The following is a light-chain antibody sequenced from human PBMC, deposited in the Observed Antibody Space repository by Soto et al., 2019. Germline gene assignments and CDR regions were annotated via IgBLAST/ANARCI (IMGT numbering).Light chain of an antibody. CDR3: QQYKNWPPVT. CDR2: GAS. CDR1: QSVNTN. J-gene: IGKJ4*01. V-gene: IGKV3-15*01. Sequence: ETVMTQSPATLSVSLGERATLSCRASQSVNTNLAWYQQKPGQAPRLLIYGASIRATGVPARFSGSWSGTDFTLTISSLQPEDFAVYFCQQYKNWPPVTFGGGTKVEIK.